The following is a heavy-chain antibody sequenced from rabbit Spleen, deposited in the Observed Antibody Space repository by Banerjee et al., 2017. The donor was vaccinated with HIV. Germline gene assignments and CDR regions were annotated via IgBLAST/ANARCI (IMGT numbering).Heavy chain of an antibody. CDR1: GFSFSSSDY. J-gene: IGHJ6*01. CDR2: INAVTGKA. D-gene: IGHD6-1*01. V-gene: IGHV1S40*01. CDR3: ARGIVYGYAGDAYPPYAMDL. Sequence: QSLEESGGDLVKPGASLTLTCTASGFSFSSSDYMCWIRQAPGKGLEWIACINAVTGKAVYASWAKGRFTFSKTSSTTVTLRMTSLTAADTATYFCARGIVYGYAGDAYPPYAMDLWGPGTLVTVS.